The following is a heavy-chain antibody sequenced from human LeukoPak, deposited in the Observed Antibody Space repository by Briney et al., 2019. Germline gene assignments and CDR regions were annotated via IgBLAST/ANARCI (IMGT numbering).Heavy chain of an antibody. D-gene: IGHD3-10*02. Sequence: SETLSLTCTVSGGSISSGGYYWSWIRQHPGKGLEWIGYIYYSGSTYYNPSLKSRVTISVDTSKNQFSLKLSSVTAADTAVYYCARDVPTRYYYYGMDVWGQGTTVTVSS. V-gene: IGHV4-31*03. J-gene: IGHJ6*02. CDR2: IYYSGST. CDR1: GGSISSGGYY. CDR3: ARDVPTRYYYYGMDV.